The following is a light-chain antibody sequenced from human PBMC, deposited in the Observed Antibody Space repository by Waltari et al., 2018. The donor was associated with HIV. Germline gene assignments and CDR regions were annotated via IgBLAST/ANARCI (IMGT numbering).Light chain of an antibody. CDR1: NSNIGSNT. CDR2: GNN. V-gene: IGLV1-44*01. Sequence: QSVLTQPPSASGTPGQRVTISCSGRNSNIGSNTVNWYQQLPGTAPKLLIYGNNPRPSGVPARFSGSKSVTSASLAISGLQSEDEADYYCAAWDDSLNGEVVFGGGTKLTVL. CDR3: AAWDDSLNGEVV. J-gene: IGLJ2*01.